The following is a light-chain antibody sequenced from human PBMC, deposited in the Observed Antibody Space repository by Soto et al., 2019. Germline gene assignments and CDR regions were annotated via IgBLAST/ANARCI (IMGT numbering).Light chain of an antibody. CDR2: DAS. J-gene: IGKJ1*01. V-gene: IGKV3-15*01. CDR3: QHYYNWPPGGT. CDR1: QSVSRY. Sequence: IVMTQSPATLSVSPGERATLSCRASQSVSRYLAWYQQKPGQAPSLLIFDASTRATGVPARFSGSGSGTEFTLTIDSLQSEDFAVYYCQHYYNWPPGGTFGQGTKVEI.